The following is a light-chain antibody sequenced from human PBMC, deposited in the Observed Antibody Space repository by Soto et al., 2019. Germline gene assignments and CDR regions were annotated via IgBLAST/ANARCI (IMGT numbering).Light chain of an antibody. J-gene: IGKJ2*01. CDR3: LQDYNYPYT. CDR2: AAS. CDR1: QGIRND. Sequence: AIQMTQSPSSLSASVGDRVTITCRASQGIRNDLGWYQQKPGKAPKLLIDAASSLQTGVPSRFSGSGSGTDFTLTISSLQPEDFPSYYCLQDYNYPYTFGQGTKLEIK. V-gene: IGKV1-6*01.